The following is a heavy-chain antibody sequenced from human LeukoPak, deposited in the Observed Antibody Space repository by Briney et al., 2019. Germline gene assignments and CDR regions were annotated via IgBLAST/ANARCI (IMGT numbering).Heavy chain of an antibody. CDR2: ISGSGDNT. CDR1: GFTFNNYA. Sequence: GGSLRLSCAASGFTFNNYAMTWVRRTPGKGLEWVSGISGSGDNTLYADSVKGRFTISRDNSKNTLYLEMNSLRAEDTAIYYCAKMKGHPLPKYYMDVWGQGTTVTVSS. D-gene: IGHD1-26*01. J-gene: IGHJ6*01. CDR3: AKMKGHPLPKYYMDV. V-gene: IGHV3-23*01.